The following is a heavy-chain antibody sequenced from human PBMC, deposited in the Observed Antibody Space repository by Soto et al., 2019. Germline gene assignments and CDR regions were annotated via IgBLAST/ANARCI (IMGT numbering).Heavy chain of an antibody. D-gene: IGHD3-10*01. J-gene: IGHJ4*02. V-gene: IGHV3-74*01. CDR2: IYNDGTYS. CDR1: GFIFKMYW. CDR3: TRGPRPISTGTGAY. Sequence: EVQLVESGGGLVPPGGSVRLSCAASGFIFKMYWMHWVRQSPGKGLVWISRIYNDGTYSDYADSVRGRFTISRDNVNDTLYLQMNTVRAEDSGLYYCTRGPRPISTGTGAYWGQGTQVTVSS.